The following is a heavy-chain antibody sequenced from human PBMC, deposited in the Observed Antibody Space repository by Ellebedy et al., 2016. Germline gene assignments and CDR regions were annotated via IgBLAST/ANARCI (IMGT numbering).Heavy chain of an antibody. Sequence: GESLKISCAVSGFTFTSYSMKWIRQTPGKGLEWVTYISPSSITISYTDSVKGRFTISRDNAKNSLYLQLNSLRVEDTAVYFCARGTGHFDYWGQGTLVTVSS. CDR2: ISPSSITI. D-gene: IGHD1-1*01. CDR3: ARGTGHFDY. CDR1: GFTFTSYS. J-gene: IGHJ4*02. V-gene: IGHV3-48*04.